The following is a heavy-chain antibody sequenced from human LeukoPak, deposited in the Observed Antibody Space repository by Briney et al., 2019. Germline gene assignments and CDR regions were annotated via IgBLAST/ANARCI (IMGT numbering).Heavy chain of an antibody. CDR1: GFTFSSYS. D-gene: IGHD5-18*01. J-gene: IGHJ6*02. V-gene: IGHV3-21*01. Sequence: GGSLRLSCAASGFTFSSYSMNWVRQAPGKGLEWVSSISSSSSYIYYADSVKGRFTISRDNAKNSLYLQMNSLRAEDTAVYYCARAANSGYSYGHYYYYGIDVWGQGTTVTVSS. CDR2: ISSSSSYI. CDR3: ARAANSGYSYGHYYYYGIDV.